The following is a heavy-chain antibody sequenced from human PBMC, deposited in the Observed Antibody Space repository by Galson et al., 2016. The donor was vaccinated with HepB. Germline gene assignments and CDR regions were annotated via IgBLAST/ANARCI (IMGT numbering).Heavy chain of an antibody. V-gene: IGHV3-30*18. CDR3: AKEKAQAWFDP. CDR1: GFTFSSYG. CDR2: ISYDASKK. J-gene: IGHJ5*02. Sequence: SLRLSCAASGFTFSSYGMHWVRQAPGKGLEWVTLISYDASKKYYADSVKGRFTISRDNSKNTLFLQMNSLRPEDTAVYFCAKEKAQAWFDPWGQGTLVTVSS.